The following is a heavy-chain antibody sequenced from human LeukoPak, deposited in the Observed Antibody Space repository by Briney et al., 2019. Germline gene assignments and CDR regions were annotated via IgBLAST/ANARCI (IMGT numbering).Heavy chain of an antibody. D-gene: IGHD2-8*02. V-gene: IGHV1-69*05. CDR2: IIPTFGTA. J-gene: IGHJ6*03. CDR3: ASSTGYYYYMDV. Sequence: SVKVSCKASGGTFSSYAISWVRQAPRQGLEWMGGIIPTFGTANYAQKFQGRVTITTDEATSTAYMELSSLRSEETAVYYCASSTGYYYYMDVWGKGTTVTVSS. CDR1: GGTFSSYA.